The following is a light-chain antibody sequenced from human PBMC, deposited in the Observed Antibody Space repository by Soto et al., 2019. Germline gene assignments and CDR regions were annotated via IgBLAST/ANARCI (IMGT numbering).Light chain of an antibody. Sequence: EIVLTQSPGTLSLSPGERATLSCVGSQSVSSSSVAWYQQKRGQAPRLLIHDASSRATGIPDRFSGSGSGTDFTLTISRLEPEDFAVYYCQQYGGSPRTFGQGTKVDIK. CDR1: QSVSSSS. V-gene: IGKV3-20*01. CDR3: QQYGGSPRT. CDR2: DAS. J-gene: IGKJ1*01.